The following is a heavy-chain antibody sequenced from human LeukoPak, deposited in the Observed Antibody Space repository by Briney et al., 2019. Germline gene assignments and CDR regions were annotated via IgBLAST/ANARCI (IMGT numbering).Heavy chain of an antibody. CDR1: GYTLTELS. D-gene: IGHD3-22*01. V-gene: IGHV1-24*01. CDR3: ARDIYDSSGYYFGWFDP. J-gene: IGHJ5*02. CDR2: FDPEDGET. Sequence: GASVKVSCKVSGYTLTELSMHWVRQAPGKGLEWMGGFDPEDGETIYAQKFQGRVTITADESTSIAYMELSSLRSEDTAVYYCARDIYDSSGYYFGWFDPWGQGTLVTVSS.